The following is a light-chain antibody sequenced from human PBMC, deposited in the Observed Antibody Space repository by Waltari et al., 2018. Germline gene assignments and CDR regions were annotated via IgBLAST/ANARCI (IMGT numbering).Light chain of an antibody. V-gene: IGKV2-28*01. CDR2: SGS. CDR3: MQALQTPFT. CDR1: QSLLHSNGYNY. J-gene: IGKJ3*01. Sequence: DDVMTQSPVSLSVTPGEPASISCRSSQSLLHSNGYNYLDWYLQKPGRSPQLLIYSGSNRAAGVPDRFSGSGSGTDFTLKISRVEADDVGVYYCMQALQTPFTFGPGTKVESN.